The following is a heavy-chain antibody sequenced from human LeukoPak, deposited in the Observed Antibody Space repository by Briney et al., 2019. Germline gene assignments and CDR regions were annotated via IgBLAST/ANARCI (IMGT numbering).Heavy chain of an antibody. Sequence: PSETLSLTCTVSGGSISSYYWSWIRQPPGKGLEWIGYIYYSGSTNYNPSLKSRVTISVDTSKNQFSLKLSSVTAADTAVYYCARFKGNYGDYPDAFDIWGQRDNGHRLF. CDR2: IYYSGST. D-gene: IGHD4-17*01. CDR3: ARFKGNYGDYPDAFDI. J-gene: IGHJ3*02. V-gene: IGHV4-59*01. CDR1: GGSISSYY.